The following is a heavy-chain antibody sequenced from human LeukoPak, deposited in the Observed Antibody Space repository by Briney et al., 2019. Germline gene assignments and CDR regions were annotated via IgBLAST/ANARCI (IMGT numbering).Heavy chain of an antibody. D-gene: IGHD3-10*01. J-gene: IGHJ4*02. CDR1: GFTFSSYS. V-gene: IGHV3-21*01. CDR2: ISSSSSYI. Sequence: GGSLRLSCAASGFTFSSYSMTWVRQAPGKGLEWVSSISSSSSYIYYADSVKDRFTISRDNAKNSLYLQMNSLRAEDTAVFYCASMVRGSIDYWGQGTLVTVSS. CDR3: ASMVRGSIDY.